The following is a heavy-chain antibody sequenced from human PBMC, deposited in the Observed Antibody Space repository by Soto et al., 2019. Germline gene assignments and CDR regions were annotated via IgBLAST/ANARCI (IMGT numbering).Heavy chain of an antibody. Sequence: NPSETLSLTCAVSGYSISSGYYWGWIRQPPGKGLEWIGSIYHSGSTYYNPSLKSRVTISVDTSKNQFSLKLSSVTAADTAVYYCARLTKYSSGWYDRHDWGQGTLVTVSS. J-gene: IGHJ4*02. CDR2: IYHSGST. D-gene: IGHD6-19*01. V-gene: IGHV4-38-2*01. CDR1: GYSISSGYY. CDR3: ARLTKYSSGWYDRHD.